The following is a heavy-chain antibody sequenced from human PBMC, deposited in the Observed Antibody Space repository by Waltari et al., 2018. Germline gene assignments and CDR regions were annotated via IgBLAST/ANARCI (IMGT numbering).Heavy chain of an antibody. Sequence: QVQLVQSGAEVKKPGASVKVSCKASGYTFTGYYMHWVRQAPGQGLEWMGRINPNSGATNYAQKLQGRVTMTRDTSISTAYMELSRLRSDDTAVYYCARVTVGATHLDYWGQGTLVTVSS. CDR3: ARVTVGATHLDY. J-gene: IGHJ4*02. V-gene: IGHV1-2*06. CDR2: INPNSGAT. D-gene: IGHD1-26*01. CDR1: GYTFTGYY.